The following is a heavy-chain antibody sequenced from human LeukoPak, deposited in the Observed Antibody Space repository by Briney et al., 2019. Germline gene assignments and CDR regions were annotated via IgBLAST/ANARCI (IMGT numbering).Heavy chain of an antibody. CDR2: IYPGDSDT. CDR3: ARPMRSGIAARRSGHWFDP. D-gene: IGHD6-6*01. V-gene: IGHV5-51*01. J-gene: IGHJ5*02. Sequence: GESLKISCKGSGYSFTSCWIGWVRQMPGKGLEWMGIIYPGDSDTRYSPSFQGQVTISADKSISTAYLQWSSLKASDTAMYYCARPMRSGIAARRSGHWFDPWGQGTLVTVSS. CDR1: GYSFTSCW.